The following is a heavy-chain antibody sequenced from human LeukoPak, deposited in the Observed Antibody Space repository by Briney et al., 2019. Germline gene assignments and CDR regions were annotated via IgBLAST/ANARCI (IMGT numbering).Heavy chain of an antibody. CDR1: GYTFTNYA. V-gene: IGHV1-3*01. CDR3: ARGLWSAHRREYYFDS. CDR2: INAGNGDT. Sequence: GASVKVSCKASGYTFTNYAVNWLRQAPGQRLEWMGWINAGNGDTKFSQNYQARVIITRDASASTAYMELSSLTSEDTAVYFCARGLWSAHRREYYFDSWGQGTLVTVSS. J-gene: IGHJ4*02. D-gene: IGHD3-3*01.